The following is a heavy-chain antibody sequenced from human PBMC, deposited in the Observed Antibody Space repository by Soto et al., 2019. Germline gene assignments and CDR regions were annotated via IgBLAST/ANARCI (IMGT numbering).Heavy chain of an antibody. CDR2: ISHHGNSH. V-gene: IGHV3-30*18. J-gene: IGHJ2*01. CDR1: GLTFSDYG. D-gene: IGHD3-3*01. CDR3: VKDAGTVEFLELRTLML. Sequence: QVQLVESGGGVVQPGRSLRLSCAASGLTFSDYGMHWVRQAPGKGLEWVAVISHHGNSHYYADSVKGRFTISRDNSKNTLYLQMNSLRAEDTAVYFCVKDAGTVEFLELRTLMLWGRGTLVTVSS.